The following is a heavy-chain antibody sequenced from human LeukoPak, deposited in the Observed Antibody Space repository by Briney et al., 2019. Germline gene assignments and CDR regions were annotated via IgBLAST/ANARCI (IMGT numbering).Heavy chain of an antibody. J-gene: IGHJ4*02. Sequence: GGSLRLSCAASGFTFSSYEMNWVRQAPGKGLEWVSYISSSGSTIYYADSVKGRFTISRDNAKNSLYLQMNSLRAEDTAVYYCASHPYDSSGYFVGWGQGTLVTVSS. CDR2: ISSSGSTI. CDR1: GFTFSSYE. V-gene: IGHV3-48*03. CDR3: ASHPYDSSGYFVG. D-gene: IGHD3-22*01.